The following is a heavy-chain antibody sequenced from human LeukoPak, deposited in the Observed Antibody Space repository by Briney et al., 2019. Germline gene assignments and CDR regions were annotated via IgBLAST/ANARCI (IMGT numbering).Heavy chain of an antibody. CDR3: ARTTVTYFDY. V-gene: IGHV4-59*01. CDR1: GGSISSYY. J-gene: IGHJ4*02. CDR2: IYYSGST. Sequence: SETLSLTCTVSGGSISSYYWSWIRQPPGKGLEWIGYIYYSGSTNYNPSLKSRVTISVDTSKNQFSLKLSSVTAADTAVYYCARTTVTYFDYWGQGTLVTVSS. D-gene: IGHD4-17*01.